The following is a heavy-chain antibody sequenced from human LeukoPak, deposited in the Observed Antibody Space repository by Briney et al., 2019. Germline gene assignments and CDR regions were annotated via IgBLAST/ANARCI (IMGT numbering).Heavy chain of an antibody. V-gene: IGHV4-34*01. D-gene: IGHD6-19*01. CDR2: INHSGST. CDR3: ARGLSGLTDV. J-gene: IGHJ6*02. Sequence: SETLSLTCAVSGGSFSGYYWSWIRKPPGKGLEWIGEINHSGSTNYNPSLESRVTISVDTSKNQFSLKLSSVTAADTAVYYCARGLSGLTDVWGQGTTVTVSS. CDR1: GGSFSGYY.